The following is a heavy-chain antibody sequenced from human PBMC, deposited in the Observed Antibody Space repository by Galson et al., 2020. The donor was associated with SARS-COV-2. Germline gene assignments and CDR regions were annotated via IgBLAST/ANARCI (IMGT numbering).Heavy chain of an antibody. V-gene: IGHV4-59*01. CDR2: IYYSGST. D-gene: IGHD2-15*01. J-gene: IGHJ5*02. Sequence: SETLSLTCTVSGGSISSYYWSWIRQPPGKGLEWIGYIYYSGSTNYTPSLKSRVTISVDTSKNQFSLKLSSVTAADTAVYYCAREIRGYGSGGSGSIDWFDHWGQGTLVTVSS. CDR1: GGSISSYY. CDR3: AREIRGYGSGGSGSIDWFDH.